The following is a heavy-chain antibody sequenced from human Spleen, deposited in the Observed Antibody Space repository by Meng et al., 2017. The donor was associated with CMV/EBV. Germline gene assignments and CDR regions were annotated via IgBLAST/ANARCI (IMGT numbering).Heavy chain of an antibody. Sequence: SETLSLTCTVSGGSVSSGSYYWSWIRQPPGKGLEWIGYIYYSGSTNYNPSLKSRVTISVDTSKNQFSLKLSSVTAADTAVYYCARRPYPYYYYGMDVWGQGTLVTVSS. CDR3: ARRPYPYYYYGMDV. D-gene: IGHD2-2*01. J-gene: IGHJ6*02. CDR2: IYYSGST. V-gene: IGHV4-61*01. CDR1: GGSVSSGSYY.